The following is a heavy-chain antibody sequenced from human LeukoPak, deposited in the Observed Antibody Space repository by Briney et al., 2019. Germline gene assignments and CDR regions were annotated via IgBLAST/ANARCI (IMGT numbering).Heavy chain of an antibody. V-gene: IGHV1-24*01. D-gene: IGHD6-13*01. Sequence: ASVKVSCXVSGYTLTELSMHWVRQAPGKGLEWMGGFDPEDGETIYAQKFQGRVTMTEDTSTDTAYMELSSLRSEDTAVYYCATFSKSSSWFLDYWGQGTLVTVSS. CDR1: GYTLTELS. CDR2: FDPEDGET. CDR3: ATFSKSSSWFLDY. J-gene: IGHJ4*02.